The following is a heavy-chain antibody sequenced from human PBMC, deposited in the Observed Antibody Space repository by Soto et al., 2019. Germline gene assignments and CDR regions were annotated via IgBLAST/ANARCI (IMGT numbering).Heavy chain of an antibody. CDR3: ARDRQWLPLDY. Sequence: PGGSLRLSCAASGFTLSSYSMNWVRQAPGKGLEWVSSISSSSYIYYADSVKGRFTISRDNAKNSLYLQMNSLRAEDTAVYYCARDRQWLPLDYWGQGTLVTVSS. CDR1: GFTLSSYS. J-gene: IGHJ4*02. V-gene: IGHV3-21*01. D-gene: IGHD6-19*01. CDR2: ISSSSYI.